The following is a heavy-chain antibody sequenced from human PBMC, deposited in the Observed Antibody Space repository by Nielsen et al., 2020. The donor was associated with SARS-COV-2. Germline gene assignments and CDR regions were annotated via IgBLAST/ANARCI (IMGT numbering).Heavy chain of an antibody. CDR1: GYTFTAYA. V-gene: IGHV1-3*04. CDR3: ATGPGAAAGTGIWFDP. CDR2: IDTDIGNT. D-gene: IGHD6-13*01. Sequence: ASVKVSCKASGYTFTAYAIHWVRQAPGQRLEWMGWIDTDIGNTKYSPKFQGRVTINRDTSATTAYMELSSLRSEDTAVYYCATGPGAAAGTGIWFDPWGQGTLVTVSS. J-gene: IGHJ5*02.